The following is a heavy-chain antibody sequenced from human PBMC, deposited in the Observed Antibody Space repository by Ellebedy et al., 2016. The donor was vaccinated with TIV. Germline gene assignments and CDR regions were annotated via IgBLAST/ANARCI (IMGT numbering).Heavy chain of an antibody. V-gene: IGHV3-7*01. Sequence: GESLKISXPASGFTFNNNTMSWVRQAPGKGLEWVANVQRDGSDKYYVVSVEGRFTISRDNAKNSLYLQMNSLRGDDTAVYYCARDGYHYSMDVWGQGTTVTVSS. CDR3: ARDGYHYSMDV. CDR2: VQRDGSDK. J-gene: IGHJ6*02. CDR1: GFTFNNNT. D-gene: IGHD2-2*01.